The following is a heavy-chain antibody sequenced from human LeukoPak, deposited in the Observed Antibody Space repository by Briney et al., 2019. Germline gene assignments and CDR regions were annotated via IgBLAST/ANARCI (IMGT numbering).Heavy chain of an antibody. Sequence: SEILSLTCAVYGGSFSGYYWSWIRQPPGKGLGWIGEINHSGSTNYNPSLKSRVTISVDTSKNQFSLKLSSVTAADTAVYYCASDSDYGRWFDPWGQGTLVTVSS. CDR1: GGSFSGYY. CDR2: INHSGST. V-gene: IGHV4-34*01. J-gene: IGHJ5*02. CDR3: ASDSDYGRWFDP. D-gene: IGHD5-12*01.